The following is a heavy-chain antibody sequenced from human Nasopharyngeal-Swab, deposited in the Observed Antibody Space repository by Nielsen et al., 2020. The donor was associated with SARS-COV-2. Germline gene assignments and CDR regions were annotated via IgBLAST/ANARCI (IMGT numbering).Heavy chain of an antibody. Sequence: SETLSLTCAVYGGSFSGYYWSWIRQPPGKGLEWIGEINHSGSTNYNPSLKSRVTISVDTSKNQFSLKLSSVTAADTAVYYCAREEIVATYYFDFWGRGTPVTVSS. V-gene: IGHV4-34*01. CDR3: AREEIVATYYFDF. D-gene: IGHD5-12*01. J-gene: IGHJ4*02. CDR2: INHSGST. CDR1: GGSFSGYY.